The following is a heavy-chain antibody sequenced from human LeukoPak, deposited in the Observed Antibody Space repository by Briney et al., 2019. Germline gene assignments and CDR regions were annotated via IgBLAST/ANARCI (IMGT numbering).Heavy chain of an antibody. D-gene: IGHD2-15*01. CDR3: ARVPRLGYCSGGSCRKFSWFDP. Sequence: PSETLSLTCAVYGVSFSGYYWSWIRQPPGKGLEWIGEINHSGSTNYNPSLKSRVTISVDTSKNQFSLKLSSVTAADTAVYYCARVPRLGYCSGGSCRKFSWFDPWGQGTLVTVSS. V-gene: IGHV4-34*01. J-gene: IGHJ5*02. CDR1: GVSFSGYY. CDR2: INHSGST.